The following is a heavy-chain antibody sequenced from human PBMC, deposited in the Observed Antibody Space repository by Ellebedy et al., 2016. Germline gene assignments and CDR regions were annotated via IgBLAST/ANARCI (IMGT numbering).Heavy chain of an antibody. Sequence: GESLKISXAASGIAFSDFFMGWVRRAPGKGLEWVATISAGGETTYFADSLRGRFTVSRDNSKNTLYLHMNNLRADDTAVYYCRPGHYANLWGHGTLVTVSS. D-gene: IGHD4-17*01. CDR1: GIAFSDFF. CDR2: ISAGGETT. J-gene: IGHJ5*02. V-gene: IGHV3-23*01. CDR3: RPGHYANL.